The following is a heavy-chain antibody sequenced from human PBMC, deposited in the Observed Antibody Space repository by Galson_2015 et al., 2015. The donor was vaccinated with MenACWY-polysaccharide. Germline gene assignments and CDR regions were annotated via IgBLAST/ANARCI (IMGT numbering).Heavy chain of an antibody. J-gene: IGHJ4*02. CDR3: VRDNGGIDY. Sequence: SLRLSCAASGFPFSSYWMHWVRQAPGKGLVWVSHINNDGSSTNYADSVKGRFTISRDNAKNTLYLQMKSLRAEDTAVYYCVRDNGGIDYWGQGTLVTVSS. D-gene: IGHD3-16*01. CDR2: INNDGSST. V-gene: IGHV3-74*01. CDR1: GFPFSSYW.